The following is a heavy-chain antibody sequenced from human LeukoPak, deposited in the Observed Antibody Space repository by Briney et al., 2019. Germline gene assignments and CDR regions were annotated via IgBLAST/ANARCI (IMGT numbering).Heavy chain of an antibody. D-gene: IGHD1-26*01. Sequence: ASVKVSCKASGYTFTSYDINWVRQATGQGLEWMGWMNPNSGNTGYAQKFQGRVTMTRNTSISTAYMELSSLRSEDTAVYYCARPPKVGATRWREYWGQGTLVTVSS. CDR1: GYTFTSYD. J-gene: IGHJ4*02. V-gene: IGHV1-8*01. CDR2: MNPNSGNT. CDR3: ARPPKVGATRWREY.